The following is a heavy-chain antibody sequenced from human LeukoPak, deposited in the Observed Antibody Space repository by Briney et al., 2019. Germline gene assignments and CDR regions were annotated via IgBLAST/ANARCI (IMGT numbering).Heavy chain of an antibody. J-gene: IGHJ4*02. CDR2: IIPIFGTA. V-gene: IGHV1-69*13. CDR3: ATDTLDYYDSSGYDQN. Sequence: ASVKVSCKASGGTFSSYAISWVRQAPGQGLEWMGGIIPIFGTANYAQKFQGRVTITADESTSTAYMELSSLRSEDTAVYYCATDTLDYYDSSGYDQNRGQGTLVTVSS. CDR1: GGTFSSYA. D-gene: IGHD3-22*01.